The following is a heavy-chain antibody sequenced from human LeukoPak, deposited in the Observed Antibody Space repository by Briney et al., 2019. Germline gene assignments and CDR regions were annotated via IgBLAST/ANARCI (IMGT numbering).Heavy chain of an antibody. CDR1: GGSISSGGYY. J-gene: IGHJ6*02. V-gene: IGHV4-31*03. CDR2: IYYSGST. Sequence: SETLSLTCTVSGGSISSGGYYWSWIRQHPGKGLEWIGYIYYSGSTYYNPSLKSRVTISVDTSKNQFSLKLSSVTAADTAVYYCARGRCSSTSCYIYYYYGMDVWGQGTTVTVSS. CDR3: ARGRCSSTSCYIYYYYGMDV. D-gene: IGHD2-2*02.